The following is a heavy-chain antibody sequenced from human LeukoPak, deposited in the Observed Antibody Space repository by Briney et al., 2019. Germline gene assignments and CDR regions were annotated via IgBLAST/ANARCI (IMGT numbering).Heavy chain of an antibody. CDR2: IIPIFGTA. CDR3: ARAVEGYSSSQEDY. Sequence: ASAKVSCKASGGTFSSYAISWVRQAPGQGLEWMGGIIPIFGTANYAQKFQGRVTITADESTSTAYMELSSLRSEDTAVYYCARAVEGYSSSQEDYWGQGTLVTVSS. V-gene: IGHV1-69*13. D-gene: IGHD6-13*01. CDR1: GGTFSSYA. J-gene: IGHJ4*02.